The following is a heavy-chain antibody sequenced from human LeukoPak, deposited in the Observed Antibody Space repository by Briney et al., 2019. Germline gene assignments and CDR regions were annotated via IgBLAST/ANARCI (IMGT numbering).Heavy chain of an antibody. Sequence: PGGSLRLSCAASGFTVSSCYMSWVRQAPGKGLEWVSVLYSDGSTFYADSVRGRFTISRDNSNNTLHLQMTNLRAEDTAVYYCARAAYDSNGFPANHDYWGQGTLVTVSS. CDR3: ARAAYDSNGFPANHDY. D-gene: IGHD3-22*01. CDR2: LYSDGST. V-gene: IGHV3-53*01. J-gene: IGHJ4*02. CDR1: GFTVSSCY.